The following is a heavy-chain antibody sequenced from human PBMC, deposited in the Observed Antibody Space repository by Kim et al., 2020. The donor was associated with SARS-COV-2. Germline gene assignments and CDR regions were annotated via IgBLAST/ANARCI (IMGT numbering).Heavy chain of an antibody. D-gene: IGHD2-2*01. CDR3: ARHIGVVPAAPYDFYYGMDV. V-gene: IGHV5-51*01. CDR2: IYPGDSDT. Sequence: GESLKISCKGSGYSFTSYWIGWVRQMPGKGLEWMGIIYPGDSDTRYSLSFQGQVTISADKSISTAYLQWSSLKASDTAMYYCARHIGVVPAAPYDFYYGMDVWRQGSTLTVSS. CDR1: GYSFTSYW. J-gene: IGHJ6*02.